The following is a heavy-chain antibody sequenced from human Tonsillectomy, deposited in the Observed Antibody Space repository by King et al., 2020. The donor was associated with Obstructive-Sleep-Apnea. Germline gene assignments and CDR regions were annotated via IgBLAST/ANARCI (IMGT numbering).Heavy chain of an antibody. Sequence: VQLQQWGAGLLKPSETLSLTCAVYGGSFSGYYWSWIRQPPGKGLEWIGEINHSGSTNYNPSLKSRVTISVDTSKNQFSLKLSSVTAADTAVYYCASYSSSWYGRFDYWGQGTLVTVSS. D-gene: IGHD6-13*01. J-gene: IGHJ4*02. V-gene: IGHV4-34*01. CDR2: INHSGST. CDR1: GGSFSGYY. CDR3: ASYSSSWYGRFDY.